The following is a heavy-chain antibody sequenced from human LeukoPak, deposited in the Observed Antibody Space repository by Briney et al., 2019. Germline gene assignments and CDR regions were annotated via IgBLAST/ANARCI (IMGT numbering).Heavy chain of an antibody. D-gene: IGHD3-10*01. Sequence: SETLSLTCTVSGGSISSYYWSWIRQPPGKGLEWIGYIYYSGSTNYNPSLKSRVTISVDTSKNQFSLKLSSVTAADTAVYYCARGVPQAGFGELFDYWGQGTLVTVSS. J-gene: IGHJ4*02. CDR1: GGSISSYY. CDR2: IYYSGST. V-gene: IGHV4-59*12. CDR3: ARGVPQAGFGELFDY.